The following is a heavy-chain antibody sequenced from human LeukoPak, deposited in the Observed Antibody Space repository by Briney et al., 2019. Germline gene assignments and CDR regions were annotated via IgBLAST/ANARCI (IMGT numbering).Heavy chain of an antibody. V-gene: IGHV4-4*02. CDR3: SRENGAFSPFGY. D-gene: IGHD3-16*01. CDR2: ISLTGLT. Sequence: PSETLSLTCGVSGGSITNTNWWSWVRQSPGQGLEWIGEISLTGLTHYNPSLESRVTVSLDKSKNQLSLNLTSVTAADTAVYFCSRENGAFSPFGYWGQGILVTVLS. J-gene: IGHJ4*02. CDR1: GGSITNTNW.